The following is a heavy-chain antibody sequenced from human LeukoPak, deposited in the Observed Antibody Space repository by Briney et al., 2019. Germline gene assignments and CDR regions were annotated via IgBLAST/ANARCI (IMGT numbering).Heavy chain of an antibody. CDR1: GYTFTSYA. CDR2: INTNTGNP. CDR3: ARAHIVVVPAARGYYYYGMDV. D-gene: IGHD2-2*01. V-gene: IGHV7-4-1*02. Sequence: ASVKVSCKASGYTFTSYAMNWVRQAPGQGLEWMGWINTNTGNPTYAQGLTGRFVFSLDTSVSTAYLQISSLKAEDTAVYYCARAHIVVVPAARGYYYYGMDVWGRGTTVTVSS. J-gene: IGHJ6*02.